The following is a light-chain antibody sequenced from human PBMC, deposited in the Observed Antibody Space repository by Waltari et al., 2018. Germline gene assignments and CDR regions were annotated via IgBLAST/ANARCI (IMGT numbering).Light chain of an antibody. J-gene: IGKJ4*01. Sequence: DIQMTQSPSSLSASVGDRVTITCRSSQGISKSLAWFQQKPGKAPQSLIYATSSLQSGVPSKCSGSGSGTAFTLTISSLQPDDFATYYCQQYNSYPFTFGGGTKVEIK. V-gene: IGKV1-16*02. CDR1: QGISKS. CDR2: ATS. CDR3: QQYNSYPFT.